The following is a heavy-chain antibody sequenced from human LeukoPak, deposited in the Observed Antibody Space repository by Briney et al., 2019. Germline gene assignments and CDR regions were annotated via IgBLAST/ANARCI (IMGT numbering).Heavy chain of an antibody. J-gene: IGHJ4*02. Sequence: KPSEILSLTCAVYGGSFSGYYWSWIRQPPGKGLEWIGEINHSGSTNYNPSLKSRVTISVDTSKNQFSLKLSSVTAADTAVYYCALGIFGVVPYYFDYWGQGTLVTVSS. D-gene: IGHD3-3*01. V-gene: IGHV4-34*01. CDR2: INHSGST. CDR3: ALGIFGVVPYYFDY. CDR1: GGSFSGYY.